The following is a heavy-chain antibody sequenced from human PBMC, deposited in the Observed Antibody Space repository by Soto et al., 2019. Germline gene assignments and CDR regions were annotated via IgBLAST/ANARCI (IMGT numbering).Heavy chain of an antibody. V-gene: IGHV5-51*01. CDR3: AREMRSSGSYYHYYYGMDV. Sequence: GESLKISCKGSGYSFTSYWIGWVRQMPGKGLDWMGIIYPGDSDTRYSPSFQGQVTISADKSISTAYLQWSSLRAEDTAVYYCAREMRSSGSYYHYYYGMDVWGQGTTVTVSS. D-gene: IGHD3-10*01. CDR2: IYPGDSDT. CDR1: GYSFTSYW. J-gene: IGHJ6*02.